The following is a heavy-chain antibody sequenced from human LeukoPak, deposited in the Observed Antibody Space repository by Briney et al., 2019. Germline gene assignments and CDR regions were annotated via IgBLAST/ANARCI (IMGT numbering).Heavy chain of an antibody. D-gene: IGHD6-19*01. CDR2: FDPEDGET. V-gene: IGHV1-24*01. CDR3: ARVAPLNSSGWKYFFDH. J-gene: IGHJ4*02. Sequence: SVKVSFKVSGYTLSELPMHWVRQAAGKGLDGMGVFDPEDGETISARKFQGRLTMTEDASRDTAYMELSSLRSDDTAVYYCARVAPLNSSGWKYFFDHWGQGTLVTVPS. CDR1: GYTLSELP.